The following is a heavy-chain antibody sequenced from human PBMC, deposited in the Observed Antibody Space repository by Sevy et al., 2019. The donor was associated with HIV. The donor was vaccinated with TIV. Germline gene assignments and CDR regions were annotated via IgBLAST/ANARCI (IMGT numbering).Heavy chain of an antibody. CDR1: GGSISGDVYF. V-gene: IGHV4-31*03. J-gene: IGHJ6*02. CDR3: ARDSCKSTSCQNWGYYGMDV. D-gene: IGHD2-2*01. Sequence: SETLSLTCTVSGGSISGDVYFWTWIRQHPGKGLEWIGYIHYSRGTDYNPSLKSRVTISVDTSKNQISLNMRSVTAADTAVDYCARDSCKSTSCQNWGYYGMDVWGQGTTVTVSS. CDR2: IHYSRGT.